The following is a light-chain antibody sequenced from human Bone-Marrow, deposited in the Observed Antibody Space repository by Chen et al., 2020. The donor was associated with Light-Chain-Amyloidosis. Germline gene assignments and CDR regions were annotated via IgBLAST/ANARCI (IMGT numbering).Light chain of an antibody. CDR1: HDITHY. CDR3: LQCDNIPIT. Sequence: DIQTSQTPPSLSASVGDRVTITCQASHDITHYLNWYHQKPGKAPKPLIYDASNLETGVPSRFSGSQSWTDCVLSSSSLQPEDIAEYYCLQCDNIPITDGQGSRLE. CDR2: DAS. V-gene: IGKV1-33*01. J-gene: IGKJ5*01.